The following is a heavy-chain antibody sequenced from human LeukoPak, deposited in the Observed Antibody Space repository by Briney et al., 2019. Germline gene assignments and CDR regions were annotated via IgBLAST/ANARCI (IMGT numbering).Heavy chain of an antibody. CDR3: ARDTNYDILTGYFQFDP. J-gene: IGHJ5*02. CDR1: GGSISSGGYY. V-gene: IGHV4-31*03. D-gene: IGHD3-9*01. Sequence: PSQTLSLTCTVSGGSISSGGYYWSWIRQHPGKGLEWIGYIYYSGSTYYNPSPKSRVTISVDTSKNQFSLKLSSVTAADTAVYYCARDTNYDILTGYFQFDPWGQGTLVTVSS. CDR2: IYYSGST.